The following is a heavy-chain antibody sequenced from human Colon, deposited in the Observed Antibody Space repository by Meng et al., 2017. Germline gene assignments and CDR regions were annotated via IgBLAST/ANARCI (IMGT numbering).Heavy chain of an antibody. Sequence: GESLKISCAASGFTFSNNWMSWVRQAPGKGLEWVANIKQDGSEKYYGGSVKGRFTISRDNAKDSLYLQMNSLRDEDTAVYYCERDGYSSGRDLDQWGQGILVTVS. CDR2: IKQDGSEK. CDR1: GFTFSNNW. J-gene: IGHJ4*02. V-gene: IGHV3-7*01. D-gene: IGHD1-26*01. CDR3: ERDGYSSGRDLDQ.